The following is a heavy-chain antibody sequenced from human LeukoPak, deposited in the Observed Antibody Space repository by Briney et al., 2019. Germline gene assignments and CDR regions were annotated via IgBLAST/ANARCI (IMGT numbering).Heavy chain of an antibody. CDR3: ARAHPYGSGSYDFDY. J-gene: IGHJ4*02. Sequence: GGPLRLSCAASGFTFSSYAINWVRQAPGRGRGGFSSIIRGISYIYYAHSVKGRFTLSRDNAKNSLYLQMNSLRAEDTAVYYCARAHPYGSGSYDFDYWGQGTLVTVSS. V-gene: IGHV3-21*01. CDR2: IIRGISYI. D-gene: IGHD3-10*01. CDR1: GFTFSSYA.